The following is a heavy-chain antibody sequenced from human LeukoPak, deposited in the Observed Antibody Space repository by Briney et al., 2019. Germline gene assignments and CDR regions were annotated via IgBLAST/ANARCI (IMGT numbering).Heavy chain of an antibody. Sequence: QAGGSLRLSCATSGFTFSNYVMSWVRQAPGEGLEWVSAITGSADDTYYADSVKGRFTISRDNSKNTLYLQMNSLRAEDTAVYYCAKSRATSDWHFFDYWGQGTLVTVSS. CDR1: GFTFSNYV. J-gene: IGHJ4*02. CDR3: AKSRATSDWHFFDY. V-gene: IGHV3-23*01. D-gene: IGHD6-19*01. CDR2: ITGSADDT.